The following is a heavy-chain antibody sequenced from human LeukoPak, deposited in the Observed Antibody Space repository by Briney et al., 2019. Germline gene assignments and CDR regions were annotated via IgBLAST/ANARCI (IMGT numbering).Heavy chain of an antibody. CDR2: IKQDGSEK. CDR3: ARDRHTIERIAAAGRIDY. CDR1: GFTFSSYW. J-gene: IGHJ4*02. D-gene: IGHD6-13*01. V-gene: IGHV3-7*01. Sequence: GGSLRLSCAASGFTFSSYWMSWVRQAPGKGLEWVANIKQDGSEKYYVDPVKGRFTISRDNAKNSLYLQMNSLRAEDTAVYYCARDRHTIERIAAAGRIDYWGQGTLVTVSS.